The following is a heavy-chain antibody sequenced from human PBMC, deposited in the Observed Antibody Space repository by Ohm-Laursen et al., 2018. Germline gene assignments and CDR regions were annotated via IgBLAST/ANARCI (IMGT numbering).Heavy chain of an antibody. Sequence: SLRLSCTASGFTFSNAWMSWVRQAPGKGLEWVSGIGASGGDTNYADSVKGRFSISRDNSKNTLYLQMNSLRAEDTAIYYCAKATGQRHFDYWGQGTLVTVSS. J-gene: IGHJ4*02. CDR1: GFTFSNAW. CDR3: AKATGQRHFDY. CDR2: IGASGGDT. V-gene: IGHV3-23*01. D-gene: IGHD5-18*01.